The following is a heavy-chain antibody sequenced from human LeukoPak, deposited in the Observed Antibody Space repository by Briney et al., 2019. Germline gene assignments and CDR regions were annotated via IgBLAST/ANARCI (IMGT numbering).Heavy chain of an antibody. D-gene: IGHD6-19*01. CDR1: GFAFNSQA. V-gene: IGHV3-23*01. CDR2: ISDSGSIT. Sequence: PGGSLRLSCAASGFAFNSQAMGWVRQAPGKGLEWVSVISDSGSITYYADSVKGRFTISGDNSKNTLFLQMSSLRAEDTAVYYCAKDARRTSGWYFFDYWGRGTLVTVSS. CDR3: AKDARRTSGWYFFDY. J-gene: IGHJ4*02.